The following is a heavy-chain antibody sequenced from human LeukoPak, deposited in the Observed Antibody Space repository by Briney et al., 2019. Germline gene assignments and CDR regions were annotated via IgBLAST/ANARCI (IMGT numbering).Heavy chain of an antibody. CDR3: AGYATTVTTNDY. V-gene: IGHV4-59*08. J-gene: IGHJ4*02. CDR2: IYYSGST. CDR1: GGSISGYY. D-gene: IGHD4-17*01. Sequence: PSETQSLTCTVSGGSISGYYWSWIRQPPGKGLEWIGFIYYSGSTNYNPSLKSRVNVSVDTSKNQISLKLSSVSAADTAVYYCAGYATTVTTNDYWGQGTLVTASS.